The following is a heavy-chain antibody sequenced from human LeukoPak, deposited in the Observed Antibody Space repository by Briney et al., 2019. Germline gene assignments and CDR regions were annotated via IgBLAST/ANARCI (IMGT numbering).Heavy chain of an antibody. CDR1: GGSISSHY. D-gene: IGHD3-10*01. J-gene: IGHJ4*02. V-gene: IGHV4-59*11. CDR3: AREGSNYYGSGSYIPFAY. CDR2: IYYSEST. Sequence: SETLSLTCTVSGGSISSHYWSWIRQPPGKGLEWIGYIYYSESTNYNPSLKSRVTISVDTSKNQFSLKLNSVTAADTAVYYCAREGSNYYGSGSYIPFAYWGQGTLVTVSS.